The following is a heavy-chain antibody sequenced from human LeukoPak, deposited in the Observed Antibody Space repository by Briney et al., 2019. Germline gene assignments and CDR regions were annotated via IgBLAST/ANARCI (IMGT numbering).Heavy chain of an antibody. CDR1: GFTFSGSA. Sequence: GGSLRLSCAASGFTFSGSAMHWVRQASGKGPEWVGRIRSRANSYVTAYAASVEGRIIISRDDSKNTAYLQMNSLKTEDTAVYYCTRHSDRYCSGGGCYVNYFYGLDVWGQGTTVTVSS. V-gene: IGHV3-73*01. D-gene: IGHD2-15*01. J-gene: IGHJ6*02. CDR2: IRSRANSYVT. CDR3: TRHSDRYCSGGGCYVNYFYGLDV.